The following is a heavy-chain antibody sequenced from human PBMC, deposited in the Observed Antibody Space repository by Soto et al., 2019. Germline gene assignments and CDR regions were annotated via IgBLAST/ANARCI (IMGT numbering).Heavy chain of an antibody. Sequence: ASVKVSCKASGYTFASYAMHWVRQAAGQRLEWMGWINAGNGNTKYSQKFQGRVTITRDTSASTAYMELSSLRSEDTAVYYCARDGQYYYGSGSMGYYYYYYMDVWGKGTTVTVSS. V-gene: IGHV1-3*01. D-gene: IGHD3-10*01. J-gene: IGHJ6*03. CDR2: INAGNGNT. CDR3: ARDGQYYYGSGSMGYYYYYYMDV. CDR1: GYTFASYA.